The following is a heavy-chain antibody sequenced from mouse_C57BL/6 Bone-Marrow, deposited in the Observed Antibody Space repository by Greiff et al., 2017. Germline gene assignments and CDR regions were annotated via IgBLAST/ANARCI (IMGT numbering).Heavy chain of an antibody. CDR3: TTDDYDKMAWFAY. V-gene: IGHV14-4*01. CDR1: GFNIKDDY. D-gene: IGHD2-4*01. Sequence: EVQLQQSGAELVRPGASVKLSCTASGFNIKDDYMHWVKQRPEQGLEWIGWIDPENGDTEYASKFQGKATITADTSSNTAYLQLSSLPSEDTAVYYCTTDDYDKMAWFAYWGQGTLVTVSA. J-gene: IGHJ3*01. CDR2: IDPENGDT.